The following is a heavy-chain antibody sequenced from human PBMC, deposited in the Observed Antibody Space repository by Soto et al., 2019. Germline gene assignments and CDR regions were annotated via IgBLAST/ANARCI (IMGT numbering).Heavy chain of an antibody. CDR2: IHHSGAT. D-gene: IGHD3-10*02. V-gene: IGHV4-61*03. J-gene: IGHJ6*02. CDR3: ASDHDMFDSPSRATQFYPGMDV. Sequence: VQLQESGPGLVKASETLSLICSVSGGSVSSFSYYWSWIRQPPGRRPEWIGYIHHSGATRYNPSLNDRVSISLDTSKNHLALKLNSVTASHPAVYYWASDHDMFDSPSRATQFYPGMDVWGQGTTVIASS. CDR1: GGSVSSFSYY.